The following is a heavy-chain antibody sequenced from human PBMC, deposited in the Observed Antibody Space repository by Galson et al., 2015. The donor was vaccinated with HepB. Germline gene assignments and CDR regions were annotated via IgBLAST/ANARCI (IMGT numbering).Heavy chain of an antibody. CDR3: AKDGYCSSTSCAKRGGFDP. D-gene: IGHD2-2*03. J-gene: IGHJ5*02. V-gene: IGHV3-23*01. Sequence: SLRLSCAASGFTFSSYAMSWVRQAPGKGLEWVSAISGSGGSTYYADSVKGRFTISRDNSKNTLYLQMNSLRAEDTAVYYCAKDGYCSSTSCAKRGGFDPWGQGTLVTVSS. CDR1: GFTFSSYA. CDR2: ISGSGGST.